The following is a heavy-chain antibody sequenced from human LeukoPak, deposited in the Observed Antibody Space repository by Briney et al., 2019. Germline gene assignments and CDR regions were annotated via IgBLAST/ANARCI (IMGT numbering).Heavy chain of an antibody. V-gene: IGHV4-34*01. D-gene: IGHD5-24*01. J-gene: IGHJ6*02. CDR3: ARHNRGLSGMDV. Sequence: SETLSLTCAVYGGSFSGYYWSWIRQPPGKGLEWIGEINHSGSTNYNPSLKSRVTISVDTSKNQFSLKLSSVTAADTAVYYCARHNRGLSGMDVWGQGTTVTVSS. CDR1: GGSFSGYY. CDR2: INHSGST.